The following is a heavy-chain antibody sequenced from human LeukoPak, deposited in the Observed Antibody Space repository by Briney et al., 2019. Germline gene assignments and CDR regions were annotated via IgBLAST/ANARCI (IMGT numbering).Heavy chain of an antibody. V-gene: IGHV4-34*01. CDR3: ARSGQSKYRNTSVRSQHYGMDV. CDR1: GGFFSGYY. D-gene: IGHD2/OR15-2a*01. CDR2: INHSGST. J-gene: IGHJ6*02. Sequence: SETLSLACAVYGGFFSGYYWSWIRQPPGKGLEWIGEINHSGSTNYNPSLKSRVTISVDTSKNQFSLKLSSVTAADTAVYYCARSGQSKYRNTSVRSQHYGMDVWGQGTTVTVSS.